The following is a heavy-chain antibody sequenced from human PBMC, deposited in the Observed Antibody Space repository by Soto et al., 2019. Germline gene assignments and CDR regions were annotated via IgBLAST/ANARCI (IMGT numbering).Heavy chain of an antibody. CDR2: INHSGST. V-gene: IGHV4-34*01. Sequence: SETLSLTCAVYGWSFSGYYWSWIRQPPGKGLEWIGEINHSGSTNYNPSLKSRVTISEETSKNQFSLKLSSVTAAGTAVNYCTRGNPSYYYSYLDVWGKGTTVTVSS. CDR1: GWSFSGYY. J-gene: IGHJ6*03. CDR3: TRGNPSYYYSYLDV.